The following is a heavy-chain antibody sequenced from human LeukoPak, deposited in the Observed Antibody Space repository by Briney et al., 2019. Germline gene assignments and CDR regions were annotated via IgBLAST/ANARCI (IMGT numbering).Heavy chain of an antibody. D-gene: IGHD2-2*01. Sequence: GGSLRLSCAASGFTFDDYGMSWVRHAPGKGLEWVSGINWNGGSTGYADSVKGRFTISRDNAKNSLYLQMNSLRAEDTALYYCARDSEAVPAAHTSLWDYWGQGTLVTVSS. CDR3: ARDSEAVPAAHTSLWDY. CDR2: INWNGGST. CDR1: GFTFDDYG. V-gene: IGHV3-20*04. J-gene: IGHJ4*02.